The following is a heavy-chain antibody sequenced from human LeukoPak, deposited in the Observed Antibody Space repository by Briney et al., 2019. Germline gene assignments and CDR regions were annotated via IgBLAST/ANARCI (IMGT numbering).Heavy chain of an antibody. CDR1: GFTLTGYE. CDR2: ISRSGDTK. Sequence: GGSLRLSCAASGFTLTGYETTWVRQAPGKGLEWVSYISRSGDTKYYADSVKGRFTISRDDAENSVYLQMNSLRAEDTAVYYCARFTGINAFDIWGQGKLVTVSS. CDR3: ARFTGINAFDI. J-gene: IGHJ3*02. V-gene: IGHV3-48*03. D-gene: IGHD1-14*01.